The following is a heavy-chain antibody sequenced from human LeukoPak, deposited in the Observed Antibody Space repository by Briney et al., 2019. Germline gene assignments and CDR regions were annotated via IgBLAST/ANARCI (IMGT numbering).Heavy chain of an antibody. J-gene: IGHJ6*02. Sequence: SETLSLTCAVYGGSFSGYYWSWIRQPPGKGLEWIGEINHSGSTNYNPSLKSRVTISVDTSKNQFSLKLSSVTAADTAVYYCARDIPATTIFGVVIPSTSRYYGMDVWGQGTTVTVSS. CDR1: GGSFSGYY. V-gene: IGHV4-34*01. D-gene: IGHD3-3*01. CDR3: ARDIPATTIFGVVIPSTSRYYGMDV. CDR2: INHSGST.